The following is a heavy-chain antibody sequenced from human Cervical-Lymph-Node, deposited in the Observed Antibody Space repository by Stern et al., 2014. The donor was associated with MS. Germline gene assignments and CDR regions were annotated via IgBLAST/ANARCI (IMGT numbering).Heavy chain of an antibody. Sequence: ESGPVLVKPTETLTLTCTVSGFSLSNARMGVSWIRQPPGKALEWLAHTFSNDDTSYSTSLKSRLTISKDTSKSQVVLTMTNMDPVDTATYYCARMVDTAMVRLDYWGQGTLVTVSS. V-gene: IGHV2-26*01. CDR1: GFSLSNARMG. CDR2: TFSNDDT. D-gene: IGHD5-18*01. J-gene: IGHJ4*02. CDR3: ARMVDTAMVRLDY.